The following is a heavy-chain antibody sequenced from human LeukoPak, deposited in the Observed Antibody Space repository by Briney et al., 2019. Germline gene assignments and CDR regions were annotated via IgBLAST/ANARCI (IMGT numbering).Heavy chain of an antibody. J-gene: IGHJ4*02. V-gene: IGHV1-46*01. D-gene: IGHD6-25*01. Sequence: GASVKVSCKSSGYTFTSYYMHWVRQPPGQGLEWMGIINPSGGGTSYAQKFRGRVTMTRDMSTSTVYMELSSLRSEDTAVYYCARDNSGSLIFDYWGQGTLVTVSS. CDR2: INPSGGGT. CDR1: GYTFTSYY. CDR3: ARDNSGSLIFDY.